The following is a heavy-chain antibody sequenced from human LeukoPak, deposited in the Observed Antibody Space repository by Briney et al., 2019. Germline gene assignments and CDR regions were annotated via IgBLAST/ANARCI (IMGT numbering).Heavy chain of an antibody. D-gene: IGHD6-13*01. CDR2: IIPIFGTA. CDR3: ASFNSSSWYTYFDY. V-gene: IGHV1-69*13. J-gene: IGHJ4*02. CDR1: GGTFSSYA. Sequence: ASVKVSCKASGGTFSSYAISWVRQAPGQGLEWMGGIIPIFGTANYAQKFQGRVTITADESTSTAYMELSSLRSEDTAVYYYASFNSSSWYTYFDYWGQGTLVTVSS.